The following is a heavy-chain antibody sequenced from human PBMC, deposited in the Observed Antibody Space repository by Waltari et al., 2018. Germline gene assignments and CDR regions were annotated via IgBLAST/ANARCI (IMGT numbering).Heavy chain of an antibody. CDR1: GSSVSSNTY. V-gene: IGHV4-38-2*01. Sequence: QVQLQESGPGLVKPPETLSLTCAVSGSSVSSNTYWAWIRQPPGKGLEWSGGSHPTRSTYYSPSLKSRVTISISTSKNHFSVNLISVTAADTAVYDCARGGQYCTSSSCFYWFDSWGQGTQVTVSS. D-gene: IGHD2-2*01. CDR3: ARGGQYCTSSSCFYWFDS. CDR2: SHPTRST. J-gene: IGHJ5*01.